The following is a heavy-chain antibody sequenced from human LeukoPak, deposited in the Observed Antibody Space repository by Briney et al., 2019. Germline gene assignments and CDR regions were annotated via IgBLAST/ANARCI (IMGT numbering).Heavy chain of an antibody. CDR3: AKDFGAGYYYGFKDY. D-gene: IGHD3-10*01. J-gene: IGHJ4*02. CDR1: GFTFDDYA. Sequence: GGSLRLSCAASGFTFDDYAMHWVRQAPGKGLEWVSLISWDGGSTYYAHSVRGRFNLSRDNSKNSLYLQMDSLRAEDTALYYCAKDFGAGYYYGFKDYWGQGTLVTVSS. CDR2: ISWDGGST. V-gene: IGHV3-43D*04.